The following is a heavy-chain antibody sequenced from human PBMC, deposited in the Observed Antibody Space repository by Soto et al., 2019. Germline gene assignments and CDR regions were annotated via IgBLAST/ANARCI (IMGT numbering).Heavy chain of an antibody. CDR3: ARASTWLQCYWYFDL. V-gene: IGHV4-34*01. CDR2: INHSGST. CDR1: GGSFSGYY. D-gene: IGHD5-12*01. J-gene: IGHJ2*01. Sequence: QVQLQQWGAGLLKPSETLSLTCAVYGGSFSGYYWSWIRQPPGKGLEWIGEINHSGSTNYNPSLKSRVTISVDTSKNQFSLKLISVTAADTAVYYCARASTWLQCYWYFDLWGRGTLVTVSS.